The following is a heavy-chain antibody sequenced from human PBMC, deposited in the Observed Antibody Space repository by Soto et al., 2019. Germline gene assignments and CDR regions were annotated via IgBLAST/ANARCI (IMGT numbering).Heavy chain of an antibody. J-gene: IGHJ5*02. CDR1: GFSFSDYG. CDR3: AKYVGSSSPRWFDP. V-gene: IGHV3-23*01. Sequence: PGGSLRLSCAASGFSFSDYGMHWVRQAPGKGLEWVSAISGSGGSTYYADSVKGRFTISRDNSKNTLYLQMNSLRAEDTAVYYCAKYVGSSSPRWFDPWGQGTLVTVSS. CDR2: ISGSGGST. D-gene: IGHD6-13*01.